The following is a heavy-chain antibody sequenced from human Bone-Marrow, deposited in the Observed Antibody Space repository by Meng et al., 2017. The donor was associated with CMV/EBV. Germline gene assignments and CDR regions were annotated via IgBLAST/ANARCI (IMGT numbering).Heavy chain of an antibody. V-gene: IGHV1-69*10. CDR2: IIPIVDIA. Sequence: SVKVSCKASGDTFNNYAVSWVRQAPGQGLEWMGGIIPIVDIANFAQKFQGRVTIAADKYTSTAHMELSSLRYEDTAVYYCASGDFWSGHGTDYYYGMDVWGQGTTVTVSS. D-gene: IGHD3-3*01. J-gene: IGHJ6*02. CDR3: ASGDFWSGHGTDYYYGMDV. CDR1: GDTFNNYA.